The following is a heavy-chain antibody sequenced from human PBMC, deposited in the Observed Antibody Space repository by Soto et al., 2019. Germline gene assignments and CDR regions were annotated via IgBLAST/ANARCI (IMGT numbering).Heavy chain of an antibody. CDR2: IIPIFGTA. V-gene: IGHV1-69*13. J-gene: IGHJ5*02. Sequence: GASVKVSCKASGGTFSSYAISWVRQAPGQGLEWMGGIIPIFGTANYAQKFQGRVTITADESTSTAYMELSSLRSEDTAVYYCARGPESANWFDPWGQGTLVTVSS. CDR3: ARGPESANWFDP. CDR1: GGTFSSYA.